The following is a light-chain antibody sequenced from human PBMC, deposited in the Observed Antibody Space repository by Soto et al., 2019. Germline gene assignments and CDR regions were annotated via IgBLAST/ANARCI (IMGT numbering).Light chain of an antibody. CDR2: GAS. J-gene: IGKJ1*01. CDR1: HPVNSNY. V-gene: IGKV3-20*01. CDR3: QQYGSSPWT. Sequence: TPSPGALPLFPRDRATLLSSYNHPVNSNYLGWYHQRPGQAPRLLIYGASSRATGIPDRFSGSGSGTDLTLTISRLEPEDFAVYYCQQYGSSPWTFGQGTKG.